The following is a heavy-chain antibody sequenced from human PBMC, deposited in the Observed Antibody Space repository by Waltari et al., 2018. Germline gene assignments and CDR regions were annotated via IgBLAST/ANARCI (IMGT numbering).Heavy chain of an antibody. CDR2: ISARAATT. D-gene: IGHD4-17*01. Sequence: EVQLLESGGNLVQPGGSLRLSCAASGFTFSDYAMTWVRQAPGKGLGWVSGISARAATTCHADSVKGRFTISRDNSQNTLYLQLARLRAEDTAVYYCARYCTASCYGGLDYWGRGTLVTASS. CDR3: ARYCTASCYGGLDY. V-gene: IGHV3-23*01. CDR1: GFTFSDYA. J-gene: IGHJ4*02.